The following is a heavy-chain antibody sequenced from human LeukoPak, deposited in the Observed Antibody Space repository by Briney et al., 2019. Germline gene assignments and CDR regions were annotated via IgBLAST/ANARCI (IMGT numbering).Heavy chain of an antibody. D-gene: IGHD2-21*02. CDR2: INPSGSST. J-gene: IGHJ4*02. Sequence: ASVKVSCKASGYTFTNYYIHWVRQAPGQGLEWMGIINPSGSSTSYAQKFQGRVTVTRDTSTSTVYMELSSLRSEDTAVYYCAKDTCNSWHCHCDYWGQGTLVTVSS. CDR3: AKDTCNSWHCHCDY. CDR1: GYTFTNYY. V-gene: IGHV1-46*01.